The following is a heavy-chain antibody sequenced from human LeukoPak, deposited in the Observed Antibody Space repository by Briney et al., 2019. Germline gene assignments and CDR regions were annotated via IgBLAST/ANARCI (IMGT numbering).Heavy chain of an antibody. CDR1: GFTFSSYG. Sequence: GRSLRLSCAASGFTFSSYGMHWVRQAPGKGLEWVAVIWYGGSNKYYADSVTGRFTISRDNSQNALYLQMNSLRGEDTAIYYCARSVVTPSSWFDPWGQGTLVTVSS. CDR2: IWYGGSNK. D-gene: IGHD4-23*01. CDR3: ARSVVTPSSWFDP. V-gene: IGHV3-33*08. J-gene: IGHJ5*02.